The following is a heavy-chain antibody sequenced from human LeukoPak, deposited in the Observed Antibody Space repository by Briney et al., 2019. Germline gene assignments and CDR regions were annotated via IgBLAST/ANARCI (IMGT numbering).Heavy chain of an antibody. CDR3: GSDQVTGAKRLHI. Sequence: SETLSLTCAVSDDSFSSYCTTWNRQPPGKGLGWISYITYIERTNYNTSFKGRVPISVNTSRNQFPLKRTSVNAADPAVYYYGSDQVTGAKRLHIWAEGTGVSVSS. J-gene: IGHJ3*02. V-gene: IGHV4-59*01. CDR2: ITYIERT. CDR1: DDSFSSYC. D-gene: IGHD3-16*01.